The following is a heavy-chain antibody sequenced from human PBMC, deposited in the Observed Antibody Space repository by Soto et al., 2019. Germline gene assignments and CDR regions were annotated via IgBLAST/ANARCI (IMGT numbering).Heavy chain of an antibody. J-gene: IGHJ4*02. V-gene: IGHV1-69*01. CDR2: IIPIFGTA. CDR3: ASSYEPTSVAARLTAFDY. Sequence: QVQLVQSGAEVKKPGSSVKVSCKASGGTFSSYAISWVRQAPGQGLEWMAVIIPIFGTANYAQKFQGRVTITADEFTSTAYMVQSRLRGDDTGVYDSASSYEPTSVAARLTAFDYWGQGTLVTVSA. D-gene: IGHD6-6*01. CDR1: GGTFSSYA.